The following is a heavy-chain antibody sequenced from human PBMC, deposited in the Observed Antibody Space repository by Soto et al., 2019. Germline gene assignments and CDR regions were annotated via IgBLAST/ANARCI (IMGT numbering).Heavy chain of an antibody. Sequence: ILSCAASGCTFSTYAMSWVLQSPGKGLELVSAISGSGGSTFYADSVKGRFTISRDISKNTLYLQLSSLRAEDTAVYYCEKEGKSGYYNFWSGYANLGYWGQGTLVTVSS. V-gene: IGHV3-23*01. J-gene: IGHJ4*02. CDR2: ISGSGGST. CDR1: GCTFSTYA. CDR3: EKEGKSGYYNFWSGYANLGY. D-gene: IGHD3-3*01.